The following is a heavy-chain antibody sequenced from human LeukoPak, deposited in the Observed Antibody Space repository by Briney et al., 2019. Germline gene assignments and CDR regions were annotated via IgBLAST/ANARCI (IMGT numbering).Heavy chain of an antibody. Sequence: WGSLRLSCAASALTFSSYAMSWVRQAPGKGLEWVSAISGSGGSTYYADSVKGRFTISRDNSKNTLYLQMNSLRAEDTAVYYCAKAESGYSYGYGMDVWGQGTTVTVSS. CDR2: ISGSGGST. D-gene: IGHD5-18*01. V-gene: IGHV3-23*01. J-gene: IGHJ6*02. CDR1: ALTFSSYA. CDR3: AKAESGYSYGYGMDV.